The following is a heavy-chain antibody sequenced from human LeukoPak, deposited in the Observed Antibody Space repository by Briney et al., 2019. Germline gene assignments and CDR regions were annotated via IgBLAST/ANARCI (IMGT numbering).Heavy chain of an antibody. CDR2: MNPNSGNT. V-gene: IGHV1-8*01. D-gene: IGHD2-2*02. CDR3: ARGVGYCSSTSCYIDYFDY. Sequence: GASVKVSCKASGYTFTSYDISWVRQATGQGLEWMGWMNPNSGNTGYAQKFQGRVTMTRNTSISTAYMELSSLRSEDTAVYYCARGVGYCSSTSCYIDYFDYWGQGTLVTVSS. CDR1: GYTFTSYD. J-gene: IGHJ4*02.